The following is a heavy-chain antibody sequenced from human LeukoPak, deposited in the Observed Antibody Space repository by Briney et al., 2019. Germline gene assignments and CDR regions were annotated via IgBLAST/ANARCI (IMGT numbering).Heavy chain of an antibody. D-gene: IGHD2-21*02. CDR1: GYTFATYF. CDR3: ARPTYCGIYCYFNFDY. CDR2: IKPNSGVT. J-gene: IGHJ4*02. Sequence: ASVKVSCKTSGYTFATYFMHWVRQAPGQGLEWMGYIKPNSGVTNYAQKFRGRVTMTWDTSISTAYIELSGLTSDDTAIYYCARPTYCGIYCYFNFDYWGQGTLVTVSS. V-gene: IGHV1-2*02.